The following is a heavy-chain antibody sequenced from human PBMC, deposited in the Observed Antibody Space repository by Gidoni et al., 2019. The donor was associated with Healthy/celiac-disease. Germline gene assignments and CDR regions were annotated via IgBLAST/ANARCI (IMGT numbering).Heavy chain of an antibody. J-gene: IGHJ6*02. Sequence: EVQLVESGGGLVQPGGSRRLSCAASGFTFSSDWMHWVRQAPGKGLVWVSRINSDGSSTSYAASVKGRFTISRDNAKNTLYLQMNSLRAEDTSVYYCAREDIVVVVAATRGGMDVWGQGTTVTVSS. CDR1: GFTFSSDW. CDR3: AREDIVVVVAATRGGMDV. V-gene: IGHV3-74*01. D-gene: IGHD2-15*01. CDR2: INSDGSST.